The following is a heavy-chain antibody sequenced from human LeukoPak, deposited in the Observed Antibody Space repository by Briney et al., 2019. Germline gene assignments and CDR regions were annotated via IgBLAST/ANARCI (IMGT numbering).Heavy chain of an antibody. CDR3: ARAVSSDCSSTSCSSNLFDY. D-gene: IGHD2-2*01. CDR2: IYTSGST. Sequence: SETLSLTCTVSGGSISSYYWSWIRQPAGKGLEWIGRIYTSGSTNYNPSLKSRVTMSVDTSKNQFSLKLSSVTAADTAVYYCARAVSSDCSSTSCSSNLFDYWGQGTLVTVSS. CDR1: GGSISSYY. V-gene: IGHV4-4*07. J-gene: IGHJ4*02.